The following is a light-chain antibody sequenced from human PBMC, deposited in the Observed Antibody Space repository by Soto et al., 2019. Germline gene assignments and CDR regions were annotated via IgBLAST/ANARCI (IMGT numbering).Light chain of an antibody. CDR3: QVWDSSSESNV. CDR1: NIGSKP. J-gene: IGLJ1*01. CDR2: DDR. Sequence: SYELAQPPSVSVAPGQTARITCRGDNIGSKPVHWFQQKPGQAPVLVVYDDRDRPSGIPERFSGSNSGNTATLTVSRVEAGDEADYYCQVWDSSSESNVFGTGTKVTVL. V-gene: IGLV3-21*02.